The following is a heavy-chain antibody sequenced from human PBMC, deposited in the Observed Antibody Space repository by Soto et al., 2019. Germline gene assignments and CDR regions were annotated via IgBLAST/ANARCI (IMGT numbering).Heavy chain of an antibody. CDR3: AKLRQDIVATIDYDWAFDY. J-gene: IGHJ4*02. CDR2: ISGSGGST. Sequence: PGGSLRLSCAASGFTFSSYAMSWVRQAPGKGLEWVSAISGSGGSTYYADSVKGRFTISRDNSKNTLYLQMNSLRAEDTAVYYCAKLRQDIVATIDYDWAFDYWGQGTLVTVSS. CDR1: GFTFSSYA. D-gene: IGHD5-12*01. V-gene: IGHV3-23*01.